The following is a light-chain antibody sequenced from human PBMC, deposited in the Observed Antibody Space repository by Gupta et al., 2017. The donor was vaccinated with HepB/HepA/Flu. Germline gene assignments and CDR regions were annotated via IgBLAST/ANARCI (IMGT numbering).Light chain of an antibody. CDR3: HQYNIWLFT. CDR1: QTVLYSPNNKND. CDR2: WAF. Sequence: EIVMTQSPDSLAVSLGERATINCKSSQTVLYSPNNKNDLAWYQQKPGQPPKLLIYWAFIREFGVPDRFSGSGSGTEFTLTISSLQAEDFAVYYCHQYNIWLFTFGQGTKVEIK. V-gene: IGKV4-1*01. J-gene: IGKJ1*01.